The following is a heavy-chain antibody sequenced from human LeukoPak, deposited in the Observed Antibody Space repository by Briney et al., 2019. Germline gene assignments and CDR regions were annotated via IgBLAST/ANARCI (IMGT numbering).Heavy chain of an antibody. V-gene: IGHV1-18*01. Sequence: ASVKVSCKASGYTFTSYGISWVRQAPGQGLEWMGWISAYNGNTNYAQKLQGRVTMTTDTSTSTAYMELRGLRSDDTAVYYCARDLTFGGVIVGLFDYWGQGTLVTVSS. CDR1: GYTFTSYG. D-gene: IGHD3-16*02. CDR3: ARDLTFGGVIVGLFDY. J-gene: IGHJ4*02. CDR2: ISAYNGNT.